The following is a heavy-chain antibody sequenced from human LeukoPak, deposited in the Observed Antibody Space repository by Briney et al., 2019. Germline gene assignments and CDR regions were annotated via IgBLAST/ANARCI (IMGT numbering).Heavy chain of an antibody. V-gene: IGHV4-39*02. CDR1: GVSITSGSHY. Sequence: SETLSLTCTVSGVSITSGSHYWGWIRQPPGKGLEWIGSIYYSGSTYYNPSLKSRVTISVDTSKNQFSLKLDSVTAADTAVYYCAREREYYFDYWGQGALVTVSS. CDR2: IYYSGST. CDR3: AREREYYFDY. J-gene: IGHJ4*02.